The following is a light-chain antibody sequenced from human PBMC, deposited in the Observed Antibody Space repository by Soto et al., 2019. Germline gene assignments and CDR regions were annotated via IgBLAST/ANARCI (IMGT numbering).Light chain of an antibody. CDR2: DAS. CDR3: QHAHGFPIS. J-gene: IGKJ5*01. V-gene: IGKV1-12*01. Sequence: IQRTQSPSTLAACVVETDTFTFRASQSIGRWLAWYQQKPGKAPKLLIYDASFLQSGVPSRFSGSGSGTDFTLSISSVQREDFTTYYCQHAHGFPISFGEETRLKIK. CDR1: QSIGRW.